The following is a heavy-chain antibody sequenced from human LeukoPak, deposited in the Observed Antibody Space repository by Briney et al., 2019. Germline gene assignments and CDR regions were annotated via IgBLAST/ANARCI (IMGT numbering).Heavy chain of an antibody. D-gene: IGHD2-2*01. CDR1: GGTFSSYA. V-gene: IGHV1-69*06. J-gene: IGHJ5*02. Sequence: GASVKVSCKASGGTFSSYAISWVRQAPGQGLEWMGGIIPIFGTANYAQKFQGRVTITADKSTSTAYMGLSSLRSEDTAVYYCAREGNCSSTSCYGSSRVWFDPWGQGTLVTVSS. CDR3: AREGNCSSTSCYGSSRVWFDP. CDR2: IIPIFGTA.